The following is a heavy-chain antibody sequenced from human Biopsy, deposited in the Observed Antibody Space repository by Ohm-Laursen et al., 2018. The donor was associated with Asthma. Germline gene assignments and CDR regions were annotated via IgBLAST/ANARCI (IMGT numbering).Heavy chain of an antibody. J-gene: IGHJ5*02. V-gene: IGHV1-2*06. Sequence: GASVISCKASGYTFTDYSIHWVRQAPGQGLEWMGRINPNSGDTKYAQRFQGRVTVTRDRSISTAYMELSRLRSDDTAVYYCARDRGYCSGGTCPSWFDPWGQGTLVIVSS. D-gene: IGHD2-15*01. CDR1: GYTFTDYS. CDR2: INPNSGDT. CDR3: ARDRGYCSGGTCPSWFDP.